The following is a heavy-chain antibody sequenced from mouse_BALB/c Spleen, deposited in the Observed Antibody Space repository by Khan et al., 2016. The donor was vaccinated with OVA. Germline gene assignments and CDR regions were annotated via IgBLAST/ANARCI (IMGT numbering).Heavy chain of an antibody. CDR2: ITYSGNT. CDR3: ARVYGRDFDY. Sequence: EVQLVETGPGLVKPSQSLSLTCTVTGYSITSDYAWNWIRQFPGNKLEWMGFITYSGNTNYNPSLKSRFSITRDTSKNQFFLQLNSVTTEDTATYYCARVYGRDFDYWGQGTTLTVSS. CDR1: GYSITSDYA. V-gene: IGHV3-2*02. J-gene: IGHJ2*01. D-gene: IGHD1-1*01.